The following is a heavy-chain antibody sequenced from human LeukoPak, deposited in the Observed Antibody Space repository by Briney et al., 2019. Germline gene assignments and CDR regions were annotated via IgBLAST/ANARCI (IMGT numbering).Heavy chain of an antibody. D-gene: IGHD3-3*01. CDR2: IYHSGST. CDR3: ASGENDFWSGPNY. J-gene: IGHJ4*02. Sequence: SETLSLTCTVSGGSISSGGYYWSWIRQPPGKGLEWIGYIYHSGSTYYNPSLKSRVTISVDRSKNQFSLKLSSVTAADTAVYYCASGENDFWSGPNYWGQGTLVTVSS. CDR1: GGSISSGGYY. V-gene: IGHV4-30-2*01.